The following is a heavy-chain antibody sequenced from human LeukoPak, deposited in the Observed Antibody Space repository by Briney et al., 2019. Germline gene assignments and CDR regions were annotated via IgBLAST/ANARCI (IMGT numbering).Heavy chain of an antibody. CDR1: GGSISSHY. D-gene: IGHD6-13*01. CDR3: ARQGARIAAAGSKNYYYYYMDV. V-gene: IGHV4-59*11. CDR2: IYYSGST. J-gene: IGHJ6*03. Sequence: SETLSLTCTVSGGSISSHYWSWIRQPPGKGLEWIGYIYYSGSTNYNPSLKSRVTISVDTSKNQFSLKLSSVTAADTAVYYCARQGARIAAAGSKNYYYYYMDVWGKGTTVTVSS.